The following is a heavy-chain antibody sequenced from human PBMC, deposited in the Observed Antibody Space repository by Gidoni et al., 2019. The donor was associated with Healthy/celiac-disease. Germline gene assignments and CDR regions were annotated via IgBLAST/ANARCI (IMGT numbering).Heavy chain of an antibody. Sequence: QVQLQQCGSGLLKPSETLSLTCAVHGGSFSVYYWSWIRQPPGKGLEWIGEINHSGSTNYNPSLKSRVTIAVDTSKNQFSLKLSSVTAADTAVYYWARGDPWIVVVIAREGDDAFDIWGQGTMVTVSS. D-gene: IGHD2-21*01. CDR2: INHSGST. CDR3: ARGDPWIVVVIAREGDDAFDI. J-gene: IGHJ3*02. CDR1: GGSFSVYY. V-gene: IGHV4-34*01.